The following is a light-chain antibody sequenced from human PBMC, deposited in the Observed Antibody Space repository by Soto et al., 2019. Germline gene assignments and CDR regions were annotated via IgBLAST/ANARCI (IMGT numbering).Light chain of an antibody. J-gene: IGKJ5*01. V-gene: IGKV3D-20*02. CDR2: GAS. Sequence: EIVLTQSPGTLSLSPGERATLSCRASQSFNSIYLAWYQQKPGQAPRLLIYGASSRATGIPARFGGRGSGTDFTLTISSLEPEDFAVYYCQHRGEWPPGATFGQGTRLEIK. CDR3: QHRGEWPPGAT. CDR1: QSFNSIY.